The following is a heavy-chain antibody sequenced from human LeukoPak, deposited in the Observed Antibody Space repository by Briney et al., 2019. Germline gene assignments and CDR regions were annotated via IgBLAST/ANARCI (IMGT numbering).Heavy chain of an antibody. CDR2: IYHSGST. V-gene: IGHV4-38-2*02. D-gene: IGHD2-21*01. J-gene: IGHJ4*02. Sequence: SETLSLTCAVSGYSISSGYYWGWIRQPPGKGLEWIGSIYHSGSTYYNPSLKSRVTISVDTSKNQFSLKLSSVTAADTAVYYCARDLLAKADYYFDYWDQGTLVTVSS. CDR3: ARDLLAKADYYFDY. CDR1: GYSISSGYY.